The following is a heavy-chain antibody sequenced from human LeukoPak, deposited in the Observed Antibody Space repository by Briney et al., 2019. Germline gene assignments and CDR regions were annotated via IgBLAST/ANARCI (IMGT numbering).Heavy chain of an antibody. CDR2: ISGDGGST. V-gene: IGHV3-23*01. CDR3: AKAAGPTHGYSRDAFDI. CDR1: GFTFSNYA. Sequence: GRSLRLSCAASGFTFSNYAMTWVRQAPGKGLEWVSAISGDGGSTYYEDSVKGRFTISRDNSKNTLYLQVKSLRAEDTALYYCAKAAGPTHGYSRDAFDIWGQGAMVTVSS. J-gene: IGHJ3*02. D-gene: IGHD5-18*01.